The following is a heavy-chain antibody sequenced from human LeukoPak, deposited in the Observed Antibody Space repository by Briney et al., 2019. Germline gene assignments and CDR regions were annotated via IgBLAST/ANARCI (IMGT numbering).Heavy chain of an antibody. D-gene: IGHD6-13*01. V-gene: IGHV3-30*02. Sequence: GGSLRLSCAASGFTFSNYGMHWVRQAPGKGLEWVAFIRYDGSNKYYADSVKGRFTISRDNSKNTLYLQMNSLRAEDTAVYYCATLGGSSWYPAEYWGQGTLVTVSS. CDR3: ATLGGSSWYPAEY. CDR2: IRYDGSNK. CDR1: GFTFSNYG. J-gene: IGHJ4*02.